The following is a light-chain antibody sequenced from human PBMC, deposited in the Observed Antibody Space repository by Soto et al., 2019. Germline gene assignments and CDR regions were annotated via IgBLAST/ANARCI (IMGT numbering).Light chain of an antibody. CDR1: QSVISY. Sequence: EIVLTQSPATLSLSPGERATLSCRASQSVISYLAWYQQKHGQAPRLLFYDASNRANGIPARFSGSGYGTEFTLTISSLEPEDFAIYYCQQRRNWPPVTFGGGTKVEIK. J-gene: IGKJ4*02. CDR2: DAS. V-gene: IGKV3-11*01. CDR3: QQRRNWPPVT.